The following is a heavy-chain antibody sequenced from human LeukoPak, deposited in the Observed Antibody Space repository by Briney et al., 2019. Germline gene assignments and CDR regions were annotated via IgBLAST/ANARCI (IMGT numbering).Heavy chain of an antibody. CDR3: ARDGLGYCSSTSSYVWFDP. CDR1: AFTFDDYG. D-gene: IGHD2-2*01. J-gene: IGHJ5*02. CDR2: INWNGGST. Sequence: GGSLRLSCAASAFTFDDYGMSWVRQAPGKGLEWVSGINWNGGSTGYADSVKGRFTISRDNAKNSLYLQMNSLRAEDTALYYCARDGLGYCSSTSSYVWFDPFGTGSLVTVSS. V-gene: IGHV3-20*04.